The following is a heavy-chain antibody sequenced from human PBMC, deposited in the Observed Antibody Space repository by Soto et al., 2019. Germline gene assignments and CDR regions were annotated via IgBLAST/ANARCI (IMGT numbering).Heavy chain of an antibody. Sequence: GGSLRLSCAASGFTFSSYAMSWVRQAPGKGLEWVSAISGSGGSTYYADSVKGRFTISRDNSKNTLYLQMNSLRSEDTAVYYCARACSSTSCYPGHNDYWGQGTLVTVSS. D-gene: IGHD2-2*01. CDR2: ISGSGGST. V-gene: IGHV3-23*01. CDR1: GFTFSSYA. CDR3: ARACSSTSCYPGHNDY. J-gene: IGHJ4*02.